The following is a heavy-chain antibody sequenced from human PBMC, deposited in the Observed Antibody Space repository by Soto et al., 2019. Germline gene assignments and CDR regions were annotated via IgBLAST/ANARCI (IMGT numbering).Heavy chain of an antibody. Sequence: SGPTLVNPTQTLTLTCTFSGFSLSTSGVGVGWIRQPPGKALEWLALIYWDDDKRYSPSLKSRLTITKDTSKNQVVLTMTNMDPVDTATYYCAHASPGGDYSDSSGYHYYYYYGMDVWG. CDR3: AHASPGGDYSDSSGYHYYYYYGMDV. V-gene: IGHV2-5*02. CDR2: IYWDDDK. J-gene: IGHJ6*02. CDR1: GFSLSTSGVG. D-gene: IGHD3-22*01.